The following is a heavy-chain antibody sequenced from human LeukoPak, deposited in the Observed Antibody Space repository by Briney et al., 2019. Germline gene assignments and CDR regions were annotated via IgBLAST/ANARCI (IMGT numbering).Heavy chain of an antibody. CDR2: TNPSGGST. CDR3: ARVNILTGPYWYFDL. V-gene: IGHV1-46*01. CDR1: GYTFTSYY. Sequence: ASVKVSCKASGYTFTSYYMHWVRQAPGQGLEWMGITNPSGGSTSYAQKFQGRVTMTRDTSTSTVYMELSSLRSEDTAVYYCARVNILTGPYWYFDLWGRGTLVTVSS. J-gene: IGHJ2*01. D-gene: IGHD3-9*01.